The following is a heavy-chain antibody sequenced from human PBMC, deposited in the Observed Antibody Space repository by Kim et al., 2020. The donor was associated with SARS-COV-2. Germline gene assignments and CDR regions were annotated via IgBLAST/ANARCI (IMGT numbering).Heavy chain of an antibody. CDR3: ARVVPPASGSFDM. Sequence: ASVKVSCKASGYSFSMYGVSWVRQAPGQGLEWMGWISNHNGNTKYAPKVQGRVTMTADTSTTTAYMEVRSLRLDDTAMYFFARVVPPASGSFDMWGQGT. CDR2: ISNHNGNT. D-gene: IGHD2-2*01. V-gene: IGHV1-18*01. CDR1: GYSFSMYG. J-gene: IGHJ3*02.